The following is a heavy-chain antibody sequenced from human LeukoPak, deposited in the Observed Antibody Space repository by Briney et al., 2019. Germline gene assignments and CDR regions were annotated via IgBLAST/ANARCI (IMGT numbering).Heavy chain of an antibody. J-gene: IGHJ5*02. Sequence: PGRSLRLSCAASGFTFDDYAMHWVRQAPGKGLAWVSGISWNSGSIGYADSVKGRFTISRDNAKNSLYLQMNSLRAEDTALYYCAKGTTRLEWLFWFDPWGQGTLVTVSS. CDR2: ISWNSGSI. CDR3: AKGTTRLEWLFWFDP. CDR1: GFTFDDYA. V-gene: IGHV3-9*01. D-gene: IGHD3-3*01.